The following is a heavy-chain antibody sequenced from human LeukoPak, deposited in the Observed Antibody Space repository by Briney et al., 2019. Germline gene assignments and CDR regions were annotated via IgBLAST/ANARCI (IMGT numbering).Heavy chain of an antibody. CDR3: AAPYGSGSYYREGRDY. J-gene: IGHJ4*02. D-gene: IGHD3-10*01. CDR2: ISGSGGST. V-gene: IGHV3-23*01. Sequence: GGSLRLSCAASGFTFSSYSMNWVRQAPGKGLEWVSAISGSGGSTYYADSVKGRFTISRDNSKNMLYLQMNSLRAEDTAVYYCAAPYGSGSYYREGRDYWGQGTLVTVSS. CDR1: GFTFSSYS.